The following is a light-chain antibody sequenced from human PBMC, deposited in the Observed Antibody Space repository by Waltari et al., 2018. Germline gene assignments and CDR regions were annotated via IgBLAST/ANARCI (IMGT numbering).Light chain of an antibody. V-gene: IGLV1-40*01. CDR3: QSYDSSLSGYV. J-gene: IGLJ1*01. CDR1: SSNIGAGYD. Sequence: QSVLTQPPSVSGAPGQRVTIPCTGSSSNIGAGYDVPWYQQLPGTAPKLLIYINNNRPSGVPDRFSGSKSGTSASLAITGLQAEDEADYYCQSYDSSLSGYVFGTGTKVSVL. CDR2: INN.